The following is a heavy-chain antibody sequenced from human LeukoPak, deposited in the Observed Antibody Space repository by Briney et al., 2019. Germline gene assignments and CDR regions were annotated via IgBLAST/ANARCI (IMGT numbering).Heavy chain of an antibody. CDR3: AKARYCSGGSCFPQLTPDY. J-gene: IGHJ4*02. CDR2: ISDDGYST. Sequence: GGSLRLSCAASRFIFDNYGMTWVRQAPGKGLEWVSGISDDGYSTYYADSVKGRFTISRDNSKNTLYLQMNSLRAEDTAIYYCAKARYCSGGSCFPQLTPDYWGQGTLVTVSS. D-gene: IGHD2-15*01. CDR1: RFIFDNYG. V-gene: IGHV3-23*01.